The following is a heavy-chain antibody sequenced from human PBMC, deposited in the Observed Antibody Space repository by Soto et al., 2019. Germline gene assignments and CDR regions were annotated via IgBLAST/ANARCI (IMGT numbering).Heavy chain of an antibody. CDR3: ARGNSFNYDFWSGYSVYYYYGMDV. CDR2: IYPGDSDT. D-gene: IGHD3-3*01. J-gene: IGHJ6*02. V-gene: IGHV5-51*01. Sequence: GESLKLCCKGSGDSFTSYGIGWVRQMPGKGLESMGIIYPGDSDTRYSPSFQGQVTISADKSISTAYLQWSSLKASDTAMYYCARGNSFNYDFWSGYSVYYYYGMDVWGQGTTVTVSS. CDR1: GDSFTSYG.